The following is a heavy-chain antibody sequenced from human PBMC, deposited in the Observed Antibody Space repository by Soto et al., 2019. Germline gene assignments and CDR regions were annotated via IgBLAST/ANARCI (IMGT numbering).Heavy chain of an antibody. D-gene: IGHD3-10*01. J-gene: IGHJ6*02. CDR2: IWYDGSNK. CDR1: GFTFSSYG. Sequence: QVQLVESGGGVVQPGRSLRLSCAASGFTFSSYGMHWVRQAPGKGLEWVAVIWYDGSNKYYADSVKGRFTISRDNSKNTLYLQMSSLRAEDTAVYYCASLLNLYYYGSGSNYYGMDVWGQGTTVTVSS. V-gene: IGHV3-33*01. CDR3: ASLLNLYYYGSGSNYYGMDV.